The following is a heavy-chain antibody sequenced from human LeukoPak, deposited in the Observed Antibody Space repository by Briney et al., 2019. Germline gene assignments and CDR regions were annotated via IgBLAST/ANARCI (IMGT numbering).Heavy chain of an antibody. D-gene: IGHD6-13*01. J-gene: IGHJ6*02. CDR3: AREGAAAPEIYGMDV. CDR1: GGTFSSYA. Sequence: SVKVSCKASGGTFSSYAISWVRQAPGQGLEWMGRIIPILGIVNYAQKFQGRVTITADKSTSTAYMELSSLRSEDTAVYYCAREGAAAPEIYGMDVWGQGTTVTVSS. CDR2: IIPILGIV. V-gene: IGHV1-69*04.